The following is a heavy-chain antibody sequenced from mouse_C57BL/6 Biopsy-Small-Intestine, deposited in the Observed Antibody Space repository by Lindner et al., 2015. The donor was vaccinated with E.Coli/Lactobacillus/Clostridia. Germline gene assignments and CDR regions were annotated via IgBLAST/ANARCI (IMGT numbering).Heavy chain of an antibody. CDR2: IYPGSGNT. Sequence: VQLQESGAELARPGASVKLSCKASGYTFTSYGISWVKQRTGQGLEWIGWIYPGSGNTKYNEKFKGKATLTADTSSSTAYMQLSSLTSEDSAVYYCARRDPGYYAMDYWGQGTSVTVSS. V-gene: IGHV1-81*01. J-gene: IGHJ4*01. CDR3: ARRDPGYYAMDY. CDR1: GYTFTSYG.